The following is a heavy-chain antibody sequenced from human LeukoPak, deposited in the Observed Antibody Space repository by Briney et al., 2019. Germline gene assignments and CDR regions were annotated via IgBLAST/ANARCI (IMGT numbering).Heavy chain of an antibody. J-gene: IGHJ4*02. CDR3: AKGVYTGPAYFDY. CDR1: GFTFSSYG. V-gene: IGHV3-30*18. CDR2: ISYDSNKK. Sequence: PGGSLRLSCAASGFTFSSYGIHWVRQAPGKGLDWVAAISYDSNKKYYADSVKGRFTISRDNSKNTLYLQMNSLRAEDTAVYYCAKGVYTGPAYFDYWGQGTLVTVSS. D-gene: IGHD5-12*01.